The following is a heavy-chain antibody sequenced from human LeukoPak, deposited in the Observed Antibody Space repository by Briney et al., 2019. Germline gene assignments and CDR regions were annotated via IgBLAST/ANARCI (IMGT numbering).Heavy chain of an antibody. CDR1: GGSFSGYY. V-gene: IGHV4-34*01. J-gene: IGHJ4*02. CDR2: INHSGST. CDR3: ASHGDAYYFDY. D-gene: IGHD7-27*01. Sequence: SETLSLTCAVYGGSFSGYYWSWIRQPPGKGLEWIGEINHSGSTNYNPSLKSRVTISVDTSKNQFSLKLSSVTAADTAVYYCASHGDAYYFDYWGQGTLVTVSS.